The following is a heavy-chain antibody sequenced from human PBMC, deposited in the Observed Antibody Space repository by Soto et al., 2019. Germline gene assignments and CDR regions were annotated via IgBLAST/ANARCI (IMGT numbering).Heavy chain of an antibody. CDR1: GGSISSNDYY. Sequence: QLQLQESGPGLVKPSETLSLTCTVSGGSISSNDYYWGWIRQPPGKGLEWIGNIHYTGNAYYNPSLKSRVTIFVDTSKDQFSLRLTSVTAADTAVYYFVDMRGQWLPRDWGQGTLVTVSS. V-gene: IGHV4-39*01. D-gene: IGHD6-19*01. CDR3: VDMRGQWLPRD. CDR2: IHYTGNA. J-gene: IGHJ4*02.